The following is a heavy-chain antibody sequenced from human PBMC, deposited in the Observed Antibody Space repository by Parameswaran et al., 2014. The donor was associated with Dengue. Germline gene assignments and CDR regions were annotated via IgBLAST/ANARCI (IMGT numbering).Heavy chain of an antibody. J-gene: IGHJ3*02. D-gene: IGHD2-15*01. CDR3: ARGLGRCSGGSCRRLVNTGGAFDI. Sequence: RWIRQPPGKGLEWIGEINHSGSTNYNPSLKSRVTISVDTSKNQFSLKLSSVTAADTAVYYCARGLGRCSGGSCRRLVNTGGAFDIWGQGTMVTVSS. V-gene: IGHV4-34*01. CDR2: INHSGST.